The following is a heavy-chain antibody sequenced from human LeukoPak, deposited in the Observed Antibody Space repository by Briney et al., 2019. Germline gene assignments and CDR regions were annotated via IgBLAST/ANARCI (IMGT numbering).Heavy chain of an antibody. J-gene: IGHJ4*02. V-gene: IGHV4-34*01. CDR1: GGSFSGYY. Sequence: PPETLSLTCAVYGGSFSGYYWSWIRQPPGKGLEWIGEINHSGSTSYNPSLKSRVTISVNTSKNQFSLKLSSVTAADTAVYYCARGLERRGYSGYDRNFDYWGQGTLVTVSS. CDR3: ARGLERRGYSGYDRNFDY. D-gene: IGHD5-12*01. CDR2: INHSGST.